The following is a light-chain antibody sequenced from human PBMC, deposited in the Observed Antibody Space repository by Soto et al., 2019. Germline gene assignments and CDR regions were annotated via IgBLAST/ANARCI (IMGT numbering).Light chain of an antibody. CDR1: SSDVGGYNY. V-gene: IGLV2-8*01. CDR3: SSYAGSDNLV. J-gene: IGLJ1*01. Sequence: QSALTQPPSASGSPGQPVTISCTGTSSDVGGYNYVSWYQQYPGKAPKLMIYEVSKRPSGVPDRFSGSKSGNTASLTVSGLQAEDEADYYCSSYAGSDNLVFGTGTKLTVL. CDR2: EVS.